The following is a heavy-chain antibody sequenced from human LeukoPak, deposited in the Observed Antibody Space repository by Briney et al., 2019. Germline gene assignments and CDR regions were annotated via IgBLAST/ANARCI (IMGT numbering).Heavy chain of an antibody. CDR2: IIPIFGTA. CDR1: GYTFTSYA. CDR3: ARARGGSYLYYFDY. Sequence: ASVKVSCKASGYTFTSYAISWVRQAPGQGLEWMGGIIPIFGTANYAQKFQGRVTITADESTSTAYMELSSLRSEDTAVYYCARARGGSYLYYFDYWGQGTLVTVSS. D-gene: IGHD1-26*01. J-gene: IGHJ4*02. V-gene: IGHV1-69*13.